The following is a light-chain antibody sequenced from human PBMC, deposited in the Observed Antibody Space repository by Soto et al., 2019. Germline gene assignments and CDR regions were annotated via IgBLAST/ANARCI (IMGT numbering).Light chain of an antibody. CDR1: QSITDW. CDR2: KAS. V-gene: IGKV1-5*03. J-gene: IGKJ1*01. CDR3: QYWDDYSWT. Sequence: DIQMTQSPSTLSASVGDRVTITCRASQSITDWLAWYQQKPGKAPKFLIYKASNLEGGVPSRFSGSGSGTEFTLTISSVQPDDFATYYCQYWDDYSWTFGQCTKVEIK.